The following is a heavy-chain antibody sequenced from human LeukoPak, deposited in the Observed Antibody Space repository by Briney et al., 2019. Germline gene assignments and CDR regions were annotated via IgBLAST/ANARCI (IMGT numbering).Heavy chain of an antibody. CDR3: ARGYVYGSGNPQFVS. Sequence: SDTLSHTCFVSCASHRASCRRWLRQPARGGLPGVGRICVSGDIFHNPSLKSRITMAVDRYNNQFSLKMKSVSVADTAVYFCARGYVYGSGNPQFVSWSQGKLVTVSS. CDR1: CASHRASC. CDR2: ICVSGDI. J-gene: IGHJ4*02. V-gene: IGHV4-4*07. D-gene: IGHD3-10*01.